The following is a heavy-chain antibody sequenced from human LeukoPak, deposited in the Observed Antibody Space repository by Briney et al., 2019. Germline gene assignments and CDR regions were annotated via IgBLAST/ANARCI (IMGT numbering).Heavy chain of an antibody. V-gene: IGHV4-4*07. Sequence: PSETLSLTCNVSGGSISSYYWSWIRQPAGKGLEWIGRIYTSGSTNYNPSLKSRVTISADTSKNHFSLKLNSVTTADTAVYYCTRGAGWLIDYWGQGILVTVSS. D-gene: IGHD3-16*01. CDR3: TRGAGWLIDY. CDR1: GGSISSYY. J-gene: IGHJ4*02. CDR2: IYTSGST.